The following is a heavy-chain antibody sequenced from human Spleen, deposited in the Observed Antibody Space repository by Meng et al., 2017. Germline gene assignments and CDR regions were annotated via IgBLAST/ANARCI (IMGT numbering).Heavy chain of an antibody. V-gene: IGHV4-31*03. CDR2: IYYSGST. Sequence: QVTLRGSGPGRWKPSQTLSLTFTAFGGSISGGGYYWSWIRQHPGKGLEWIGYIYYSGSTYYNPSLKSRVTISVDTSKNQFSLKLSSVTAADTAVYYCARVSCSGYYSCWFDPWGQGTLVTVSS. CDR3: ARVSCSGYYSCWFDP. J-gene: IGHJ5*02. D-gene: IGHD3-22*01. CDR1: GGSISGGGYY.